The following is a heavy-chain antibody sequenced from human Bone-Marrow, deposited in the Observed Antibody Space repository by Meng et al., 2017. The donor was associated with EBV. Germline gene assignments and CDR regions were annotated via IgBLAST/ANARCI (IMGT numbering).Heavy chain of an antibody. Sequence: HVRWVQFAAEGKQHGSSVKVSCKTSRGPFRNYVVCGGRQAPGQGLEGRGGFLPTLGAPNYAQKFHGRVTITADESTSTHYMDLSSLRSDDTAVYYCASESGRGYTPDYWGQGTLVTVSS. J-gene: IGHJ4*02. CDR2: FLPTLGAP. CDR3: ASESGRGYTPDY. CDR1: RGPFRNYV. D-gene: IGHD3-10*01. V-gene: IGHV1-69*01.